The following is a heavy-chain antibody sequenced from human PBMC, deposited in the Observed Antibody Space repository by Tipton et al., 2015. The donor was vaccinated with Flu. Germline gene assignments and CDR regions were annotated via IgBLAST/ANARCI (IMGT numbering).Heavy chain of an antibody. CDR2: INHSGST. CDR3: ARVKGLVVRGVRFDY. J-gene: IGHJ4*02. CDR1: GGSFSGYY. V-gene: IGHV4-34*01. Sequence: LRLSCAVYGGSFSGYYWSWIRQPPGKGLEWIGEINHSGSTNYNPSLKSRVTISVDTSKNQFSLKLSSVTAADTAVYYCARVKGLVVRGVRFDYWGQGTLVTVSS. D-gene: IGHD3-10*01.